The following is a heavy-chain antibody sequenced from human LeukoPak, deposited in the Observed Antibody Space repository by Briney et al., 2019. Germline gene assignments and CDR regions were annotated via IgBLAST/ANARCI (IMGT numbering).Heavy chain of an antibody. Sequence: GGSLRLSCAASGFTFSSYWMSWVRQAPGKGLDWVANINQNGSEKNYVDSVKGRFTISRDNAKKSLYLQMNSLRVEDTAVYYCARVPDYGDHPYGMDVWGQGTTVTVSS. D-gene: IGHD4-17*01. J-gene: IGHJ6*02. CDR2: INQNGSEK. CDR3: ARVPDYGDHPYGMDV. V-gene: IGHV3-7*04. CDR1: GFTFSSYW.